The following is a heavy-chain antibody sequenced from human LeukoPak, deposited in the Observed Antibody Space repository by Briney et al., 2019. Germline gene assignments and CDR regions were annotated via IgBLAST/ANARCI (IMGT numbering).Heavy chain of an antibody. CDR3: TRAYSSSNAFDV. D-gene: IGHD6-6*01. CDR1: GYSISRGYY. J-gene: IGHJ3*01. CDR2: IHHSGSS. V-gene: IGHV4-38-2*02. Sequence: SETLSLTCSVSGYSISRGYYWGYIRQTPGKGLESIGSIHHSGSSYYNPSLKSRVTIVVDTSKNQFSLNLISVTAADTAVYYCTRAYSSSNAFDVWGQGTMVSVSS.